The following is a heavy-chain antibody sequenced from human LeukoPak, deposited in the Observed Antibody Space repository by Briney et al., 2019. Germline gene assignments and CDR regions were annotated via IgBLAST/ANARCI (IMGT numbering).Heavy chain of an antibody. CDR3: ARHSSALGGLYDY. J-gene: IGHJ4*02. CDR1: GGSITGYY. V-gene: IGHV4-59*08. CDR2: IYYSGST. Sequence: SETLSLTCTVSGGSITGYYWGWIRQPPGKGLEWIGYIYYSGSTNYNSSLKSRLTISVDTSKNQFSLKLSSVTAADTAVYYCARHSSALGGLYDYWGQGTLVTVSS. D-gene: IGHD6-19*01.